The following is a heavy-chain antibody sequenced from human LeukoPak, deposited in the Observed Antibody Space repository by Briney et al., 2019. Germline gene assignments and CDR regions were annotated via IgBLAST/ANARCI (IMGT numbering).Heavy chain of an antibody. CDR1: GFNFNTYW. CDR3: TGLFSSCSGGSCYKDYYYYYMDV. D-gene: IGHD2-15*01. CDR2: IMQDGSEK. J-gene: IGHJ6*03. V-gene: IGHV3-7*03. Sequence: GSLRLSCAASGFNFNTYWMSYVRQAPGKGLEWVANIMQDGSEKFYGDSMKGRFTISRDNSKNSLYLQMNSLKTEDTAVYYCTGLFSSCSGGSCYKDYYYYYMDVWGKGTTVTISS.